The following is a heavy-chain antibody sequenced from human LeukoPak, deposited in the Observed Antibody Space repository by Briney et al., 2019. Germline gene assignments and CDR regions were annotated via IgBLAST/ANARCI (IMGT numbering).Heavy chain of an antibody. D-gene: IGHD3-10*01. CDR3: ARDRGTYYYGMDV. Sequence: GGSLRLSCAASGFTFSTNYMSWVRQAPGKGLEWVSVIYSGGSTYYADSVKGRFTISRDTSKNILYLQMNSLRAEDTAAYYCARDRGTYYYGMDVWGQGTTVTVSS. CDR2: IYSGGST. CDR1: GFTFSTNY. J-gene: IGHJ6*02. V-gene: IGHV3-53*01.